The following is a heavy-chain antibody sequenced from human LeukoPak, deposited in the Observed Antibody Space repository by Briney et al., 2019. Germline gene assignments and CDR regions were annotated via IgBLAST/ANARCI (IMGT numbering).Heavy chain of an antibody. CDR3: ARGNLYYYDSSGYYSDY. Sequence: GASVKVSCKASGYTFTSYGISWVRQAPGQGLEWMGWISAYNGNTNYAQKLQGRVTMTTDTSTSTAYMELRSLRSEDTAVYYCARGNLYYYDSSGYYSDYWGQGTLVTVSS. D-gene: IGHD3-22*01. V-gene: IGHV1-18*01. J-gene: IGHJ4*02. CDR1: GYTFTSYG. CDR2: ISAYNGNT.